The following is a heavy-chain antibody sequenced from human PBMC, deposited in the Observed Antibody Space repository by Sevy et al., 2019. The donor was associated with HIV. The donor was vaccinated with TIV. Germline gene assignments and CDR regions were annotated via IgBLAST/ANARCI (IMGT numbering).Heavy chain of an antibody. V-gene: IGHV1-69*13. D-gene: IGHD2-2*01. Sequence: ASVKVSCKASGGTFGSYAISWVRQAPGQGLEWMGGMIPVFGTANYAQKFQGRVTITADESTSTANMELSSLRSEDTAVDYCARRLRVVVTAAADDYYYYYGMDVWGQGTTVTVSS. CDR1: GGTFGSYA. CDR2: MIPVFGTA. J-gene: IGHJ6*02. CDR3: ARRLRVVVTAAADDYYYYYGMDV.